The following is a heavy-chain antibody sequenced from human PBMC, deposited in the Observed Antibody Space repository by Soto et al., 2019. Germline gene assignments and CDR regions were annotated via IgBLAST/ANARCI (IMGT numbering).Heavy chain of an antibody. J-gene: IGHJ6*03. V-gene: IGHV4-59*01. CDR3: ARVPVVVVAPDYILGGPYYVDV. CDR1: GGSISSYY. CDR2: IYYSGST. D-gene: IGHD2-15*01. Sequence: SETLSLTCTVSGGSISSYYWSWIRQPPGKGLEWIGYIYYSGSTNYNPSLKSRVTISVDTSKNQFSLKLSSVTAADTAVYYCARVPVVVVAPDYILGGPYYVDVWGTGTTVTLSS.